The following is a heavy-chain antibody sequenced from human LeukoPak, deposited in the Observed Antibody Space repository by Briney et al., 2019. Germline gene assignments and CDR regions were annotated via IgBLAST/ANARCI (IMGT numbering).Heavy chain of an antibody. J-gene: IGHJ6*03. CDR2: IYYSGNT. D-gene: IGHD3-10*01. Sequence: SETLSLTCTVSGDSISTSNSYWGWIRQPPGKGLEWIGCIYYSGNTYYNASLKSRVTISVDTSKNQFSLKLSSVTAAETAVYYCARRLGRKFGERFYYYHYMDVWGKGTTVTISS. V-gene: IGHV4-39*01. CDR3: ARRLGRKFGERFYYYHYMDV. CDR1: GDSISTSNSY.